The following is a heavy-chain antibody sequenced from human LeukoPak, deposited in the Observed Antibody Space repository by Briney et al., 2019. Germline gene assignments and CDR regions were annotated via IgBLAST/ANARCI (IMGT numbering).Heavy chain of an antibody. CDR3: ARYVVYGSGKYYFDY. D-gene: IGHD3-10*01. CDR1: GGSISSYY. CDR2: IYYSGST. V-gene: IGHV4-59*01. Sequence: PSETLSLTCTVSGGSISSYYWSWIRQPPGKGLEWIGYIYYSGSTNYNPSLKSRVTISVDTSKNQFSLKLSSVTAADTAVYYCARYVVYGSGKYYFDYWGQGTLVTVSS. J-gene: IGHJ4*02.